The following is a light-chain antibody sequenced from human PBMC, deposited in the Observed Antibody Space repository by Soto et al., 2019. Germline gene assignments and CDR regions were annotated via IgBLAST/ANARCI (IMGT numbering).Light chain of an antibody. CDR1: SSDVGGNNY. V-gene: IGLV2-8*01. CDR3: SSYAGAHIV. CDR2: DVS. Sequence: QSALTQPPSASGSPGQSVTISCTGTSSDVGGNNYVSWYQQHPGKANKLMNYDVSQRPSGVPDHFTGSKSGKTASLTVSELQAEDEADYYCSSYAGAHIVFGTGTKVTVL. J-gene: IGLJ1*01.